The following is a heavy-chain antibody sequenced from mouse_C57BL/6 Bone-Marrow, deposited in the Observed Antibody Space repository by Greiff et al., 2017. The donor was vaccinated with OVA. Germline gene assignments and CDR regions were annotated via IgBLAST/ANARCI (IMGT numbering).Heavy chain of an antibody. CDR3: ARHESVTTVVEDYAIDY. D-gene: IGHD1-1*01. CDR2: ISNGGGST. CDR1: GFTFSDYY. J-gene: IGHJ4*01. Sequence: EVKLMESGGGLVQPGGSLKLSCAASGFTFSDYYMYWVRQTPEKRLEWVAYISNGGGSTYYPDTVKGRFTISRDNAKNTLYLQLSRLKSEYTAMYYCARHESVTTVVEDYAIDYGGQGTSVTVSS. V-gene: IGHV5-12*01.